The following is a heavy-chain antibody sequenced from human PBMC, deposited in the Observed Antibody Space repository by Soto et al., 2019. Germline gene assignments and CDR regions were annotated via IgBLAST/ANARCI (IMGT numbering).Heavy chain of an antibody. CDR3: ARAPAPQIAVAGGRYFDY. Sequence: QVQLQESGPGLVKPSETLSLTCTVSGGSVSSGSYYWSWIRQPPGKGLEWIGYIYSSGSTNYNPSLKSRVTLSVDTSKNQFSLKLSSVTAAETAVYYCARAPAPQIAVAGGRYFDYWGQGTLVTVSS. V-gene: IGHV4-61*01. CDR1: GGSVSSGSYY. CDR2: IYSSGST. D-gene: IGHD6-19*01. J-gene: IGHJ4*02.